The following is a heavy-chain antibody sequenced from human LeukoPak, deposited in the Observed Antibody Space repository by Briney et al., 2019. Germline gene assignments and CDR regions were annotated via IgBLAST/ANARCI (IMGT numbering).Heavy chain of an antibody. Sequence: GRSLRLSCSVSGFTFSSCAISWVRPAPGEGREWVSGISGSSDSTDYADSLKSRFTISRDNSKNTLYLQINSLSAEDTAVYYCAKDGGTVMVRGVMYYWGQGTLVTVSS. CDR3: AKDGGTVMVRGVMYY. J-gene: IGHJ4*02. CDR2: ISGSSDST. D-gene: IGHD3-10*01. CDR1: GFTFSSCA. V-gene: IGHV3-23*01.